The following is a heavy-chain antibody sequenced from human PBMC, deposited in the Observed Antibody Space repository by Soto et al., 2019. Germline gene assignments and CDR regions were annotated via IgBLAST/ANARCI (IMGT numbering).Heavy chain of an antibody. J-gene: IGHJ4*02. D-gene: IGHD5-12*01. CDR2: ISGGGGGT. CDR3: AKARGAYLVYDFDS. CDR1: GLTFHNFA. V-gene: IGHV3-23*01. Sequence: GGSLRLSCAASGLTFHNFAMTWVRQAPGMGLEWVSTISGGGGGTYYADSVKGRFTISRDNSKNTLYLQMNSLKAEDTAVYYCAKARGAYLVYDFDSWGEGTPVTVSA.